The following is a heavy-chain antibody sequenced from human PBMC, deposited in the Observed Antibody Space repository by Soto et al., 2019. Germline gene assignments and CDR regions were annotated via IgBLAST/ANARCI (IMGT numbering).Heavy chain of an antibody. CDR2: ISGSGGST. V-gene: IGHV3-23*01. D-gene: IGHD3-10*01. CDR1: GFTFSSYA. Sequence: GGSLRLSCAASGFTFSSYAMSWVRQAPGKGLEWVSAISGSGGSTYYADSVKGRFTISRDNSKDTLYLQMNSLRAEDTAVYYCANIILGGPLSVWGQGTTVTVSS. J-gene: IGHJ6*02. CDR3: ANIILGGPLSV.